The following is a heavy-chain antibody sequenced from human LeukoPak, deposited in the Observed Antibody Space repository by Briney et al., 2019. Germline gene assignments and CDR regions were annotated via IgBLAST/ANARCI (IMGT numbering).Heavy chain of an antibody. D-gene: IGHD4-17*01. Sequence: PGGSLRLSCAASGFTVSSNYMSWVRQAPGKGLECVSVIYSGGSTYYADSVKGRFTISRDNSKNTLYLQMNSLRAEDTAVYYCARGVYGDSPKYWGQGTLVTVSS. CDR2: IYSGGST. J-gene: IGHJ4*02. CDR3: ARGVYGDSPKY. CDR1: GFTVSSNY. V-gene: IGHV3-53*01.